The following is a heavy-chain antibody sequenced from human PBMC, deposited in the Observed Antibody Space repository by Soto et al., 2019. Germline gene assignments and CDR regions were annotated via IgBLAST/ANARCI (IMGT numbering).Heavy chain of an antibody. CDR3: AKSLGGGYQPLRWFGP. CDR2: IYHNGST. D-gene: IGHD2-2*01. J-gene: IGHJ5*02. Sequence: QVQLQESGPGLVKPSQTLSLTCSVSGGPIITGGYYWNWIRQHPGKVLEWIGNIYHNGSTYYNPSLKSRINISVDTSKNQSSLRLSSVTAADTAVYYCAKSLGGGYQPLRWFGPWGQGTLVTVSS. V-gene: IGHV4-31*03. CDR1: GGPIITGGYY.